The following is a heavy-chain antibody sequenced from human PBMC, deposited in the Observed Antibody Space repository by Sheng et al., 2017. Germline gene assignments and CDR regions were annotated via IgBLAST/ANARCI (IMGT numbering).Heavy chain of an antibody. CDR1: GFTFSSYW. Sequence: EVQLVESGGGLVQPGGSLRLSCAASGFTFSSYWMSWVRQAPGKGLEWVANIKQDGSEKYYVDSVKGRFTISRDNAKNSLYLQMNSLRAEDTAVYYCARDRFRSHYYYGMDVWGQGTTVTVSS. V-gene: IGHV3-7*01. D-gene: IGHD3-10*01. J-gene: IGHJ6*02. CDR3: ARDRFRSHYYYGMDV. CDR2: IKQDGSEK.